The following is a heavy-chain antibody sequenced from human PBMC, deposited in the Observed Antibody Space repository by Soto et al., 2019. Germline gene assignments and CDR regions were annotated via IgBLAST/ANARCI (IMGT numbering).Heavy chain of an antibody. CDR2: IKSKTDSETR. Sequence: EVQLVESGGGLVEPGGSLRLSCAASGFTFSNAWMSWVRQAPGKGLEWVGRIKSKTDSETRDYAAPVKDRFTISRDDSKGTLYLQLNSLKTEDTAVYYCATVYLRDYPAFDYWGLGTLVTVSP. J-gene: IGHJ4*02. V-gene: IGHV3-15*01. D-gene: IGHD4-17*01. CDR1: GFTFSNAW. CDR3: ATVYLRDYPAFDY.